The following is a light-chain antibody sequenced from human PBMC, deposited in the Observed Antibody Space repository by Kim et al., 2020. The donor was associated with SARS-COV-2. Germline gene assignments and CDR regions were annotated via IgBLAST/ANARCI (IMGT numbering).Light chain of an antibody. CDR2: DVT. V-gene: IGLV2-14*03. CDR1: SSDIGSYEY. CDR3: SSYSVVSTFV. J-gene: IGLJ1*01. Sequence: GQSIPISCSGSSSDIGSYEYVSWYQQHPGKAPNLLIFDVTNRPSGISSRFSGSKSGNTASLTISGLQAEDEADYYCSSYSVVSTFVFGPGTKVTVL.